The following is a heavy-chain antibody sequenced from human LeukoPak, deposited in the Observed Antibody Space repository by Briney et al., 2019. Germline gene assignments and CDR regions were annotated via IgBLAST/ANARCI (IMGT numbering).Heavy chain of an antibody. J-gene: IGHJ6*02. V-gene: IGHV3-7*03. CDR1: GFTFSNFW. CDR3: ARLPILTGYYFSARASYYYGMDV. CDR2: IKQDETEK. D-gene: IGHD3-9*01. Sequence: GGSLRLSCTASGFTFSNFWMGWVRQAPGKGLEWVANIKQDETEKFYLGSVKGRFTISRDNAKNSLYLQMNSLRAEDTAVYYCARLPILTGYYFSARASYYYGMDVWGQGTTVTVSS.